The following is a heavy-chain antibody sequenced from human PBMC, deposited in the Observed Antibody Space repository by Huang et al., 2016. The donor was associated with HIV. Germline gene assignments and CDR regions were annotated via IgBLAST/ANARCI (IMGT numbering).Heavy chain of an antibody. CDR2: IFPDDSDT. V-gene: IGHV5-51*01. CDR1: GYSFSSYW. J-gene: IGHJ4*02. CDR3: ARRFSSSSGYFDY. D-gene: IGHD6-6*01. Sequence: VQLVQSGPEVKKPGESLKISCKGSGYSFSSYWFAWVRPMPGKGLEWMGIIFPDDSDTTYSPSFEGQVTSSADKSIGTAYLQWSSLKASDTAMYYCARRFSSSSGYFDYWGQGSLVTVSS.